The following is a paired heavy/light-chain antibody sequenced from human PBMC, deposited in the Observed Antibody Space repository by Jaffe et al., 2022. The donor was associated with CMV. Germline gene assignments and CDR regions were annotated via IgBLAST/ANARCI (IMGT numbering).Heavy chain of an antibody. V-gene: IGHV3-23*04. CDR3: AKQPHSSSSPFDY. Sequence: EVQLVESGGGLVQPGGSLRLSCAASGFTFSSYGMSWVRQAPGKGLEWVSSISGAAITTYYGDSVKGRFTISRDNSKNTLYLEMNSLRAEDTAVYYCAKQPHSSSSPFDYWGQGILVTVSS. J-gene: IGHJ4*02. CDR2: ISGAAITT. D-gene: IGHD6-6*01. CDR1: GFTFSSYG.
Light chain of an antibody. Sequence: SYELTQPPSVSVSPGQTASVTCSGDNLGHKYTCWYQQKPGQSPVLIIYQDTKRPSGIPERFSGSNSGNTATLTISGTQAMDEADYYCQAWDSGTVTFGGGTKLTIL. CDR1: NLGHKY. V-gene: IGLV3-1*01. CDR3: QAWDSGTVT. CDR2: QDT. J-gene: IGLJ2*01.